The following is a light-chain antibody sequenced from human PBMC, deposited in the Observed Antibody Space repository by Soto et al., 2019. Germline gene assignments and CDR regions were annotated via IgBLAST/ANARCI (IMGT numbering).Light chain of an antibody. CDR2: GAS. CDR1: QSDTNAY. Sequence: EMVVTQSPGTLSLSPGERATLSCRASQSDTNAYLTWYQQKPGQAPRLLIYGASTRATGIPDRFSGSGSGTDFTLTISRVEPEDFAVYYCHQYGSSPQTFGRGTKVEIK. V-gene: IGKV3-20*01. CDR3: HQYGSSPQT. J-gene: IGKJ1*01.